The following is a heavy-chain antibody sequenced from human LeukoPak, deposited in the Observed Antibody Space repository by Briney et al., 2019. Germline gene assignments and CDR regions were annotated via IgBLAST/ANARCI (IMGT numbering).Heavy chain of an antibody. J-gene: IGHJ5*02. CDR1: GGSISSGSYY. D-gene: IGHD6-19*01. CDR2: IYTRGST. Sequence: SEALSLTCTVSGGSISSGSYYWSWIRQPAGKGLEWIGRIYTRGSTNYNPSLKSRITISADTSKNQFSLMLSSVTAADTAVYYCARGYSSGWYGGTSNNWFNPWGQGTLVTVSS. V-gene: IGHV4-61*02. CDR3: ARGYSSGWYGGTSNNWFNP.